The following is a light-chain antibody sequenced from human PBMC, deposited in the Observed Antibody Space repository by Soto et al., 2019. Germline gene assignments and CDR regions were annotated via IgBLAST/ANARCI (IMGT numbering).Light chain of an antibody. Sequence: QPVLTQPPSASGTPGQRVTISCSGSSSSIESNHVNWFQQLPGTTPKLLIHSDNQRPSGVPDRFSGSKSGTSASLAISGLQSEDEADYYCVAWDDSLNGVVFGGGTKVTVL. J-gene: IGLJ3*02. CDR1: SSSIESNH. CDR2: SDN. CDR3: VAWDDSLNGVV. V-gene: IGLV1-44*01.